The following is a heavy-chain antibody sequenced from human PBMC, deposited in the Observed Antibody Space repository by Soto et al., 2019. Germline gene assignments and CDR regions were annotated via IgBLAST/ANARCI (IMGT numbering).Heavy chain of an antibody. V-gene: IGHV1-18*01. CDR1: GYTFTSYG. D-gene: IGHD5-18*01. CDR3: ARDRGTAMVPYYYYYGMDV. J-gene: IGHJ6*02. CDR2: ISAYNGNT. Sequence: QVQLVQSGAEVKKPGASVKVSCKASGYTFTSYGISWVRQAPGQGLEWMGWISAYNGNTNYAQKLQGRVTMTTDTSTSTAYMELRSLRSDDTAVYYCARDRGTAMVPYYYYYGMDVWGQGTTVTVSS.